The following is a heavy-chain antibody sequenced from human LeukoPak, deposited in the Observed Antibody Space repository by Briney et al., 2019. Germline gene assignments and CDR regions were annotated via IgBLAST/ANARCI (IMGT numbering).Heavy chain of an antibody. D-gene: IGHD5-12*01. J-gene: IGHJ4*02. CDR2: VYYSGST. CDR3: ARKDPGYSGYSDFDY. Sequence: SETLSLTCTVSGGSITGSTYYWGWVRQPPGKGLEWIGTVYYSGSTFSNPSLKSRVTISLDTSKNQFSLKLSSVTAADTAVYYCARKDPGYSGYSDFDYWGQGTLVTVSS. CDR1: GGSITGSTYY. V-gene: IGHV4-39*07.